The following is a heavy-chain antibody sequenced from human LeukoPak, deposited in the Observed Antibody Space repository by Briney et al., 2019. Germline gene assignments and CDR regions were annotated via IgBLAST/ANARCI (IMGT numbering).Heavy chain of an antibody. CDR3: ARSAGPSSFGELLTQFDP. V-gene: IGHV4-39*01. CDR1: GGSISTSIYY. CDR2: IHYSGST. Sequence: SETLSLTCTVSGGSISTSIYYWGWIRQPPGKGLEWIGSIHYSGSTYYNPSLKSRVTISVDTSKNQFSLKLSSVTAADTAVYYCARSAGPSSFGELLTQFDPWGQGTLVTVSS. D-gene: IGHD3-10*01. J-gene: IGHJ5*02.